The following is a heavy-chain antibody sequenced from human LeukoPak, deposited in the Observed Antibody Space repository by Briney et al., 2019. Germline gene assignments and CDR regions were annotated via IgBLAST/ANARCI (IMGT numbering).Heavy chain of an antibody. Sequence: ASVKVSCKASGYTFTSYGISWVRQAPGQGLEWMGWISAYNGNTNYAQKLQGRVTMTTDTSTSTAYMELRSLRSDDTAVYYCARGTMVRGGQYYFDYWGQGTLVTVSS. V-gene: IGHV1-18*04. CDR1: GYTFTSYG. D-gene: IGHD3-10*01. CDR2: ISAYNGNT. CDR3: ARGTMVRGGQYYFDY. J-gene: IGHJ4*02.